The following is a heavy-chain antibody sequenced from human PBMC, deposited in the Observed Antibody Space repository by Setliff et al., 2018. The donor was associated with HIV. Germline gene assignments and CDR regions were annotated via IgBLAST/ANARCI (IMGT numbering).Heavy chain of an antibody. CDR3: ARVALAGIAARPFYFDS. CDR2: IYYNGKT. D-gene: IGHD6-6*01. V-gene: IGHV4-59*08. J-gene: IGHJ4*02. CDR1: GGSISSYY. Sequence: KPSETLSLTCSVSGGSISSYYWTWVRQPPGKGLEWVGHIYYNGKTDYNPSLKSRLIMSVDRSNNQFSLGLTSVTAADTAVYYCARVALAGIAARPFYFDSWGQGSLVTVSS.